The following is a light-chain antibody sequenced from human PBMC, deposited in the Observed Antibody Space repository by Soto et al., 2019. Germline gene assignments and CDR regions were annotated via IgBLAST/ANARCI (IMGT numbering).Light chain of an antibody. V-gene: IGKV3-20*01. CDR1: QSVSNNY. CDR3: QQYSSYST. Sequence: EILLTQSPGTLSLSPGERATLSCGASQSVSNNYLAWYQQKPGQAPRLLIYGASNRATGIPDRFSGSGSGTEFTLTISSMKPDDFATYYCQQYSSYSTFGHGTKVDIK. CDR2: GAS. J-gene: IGKJ1*01.